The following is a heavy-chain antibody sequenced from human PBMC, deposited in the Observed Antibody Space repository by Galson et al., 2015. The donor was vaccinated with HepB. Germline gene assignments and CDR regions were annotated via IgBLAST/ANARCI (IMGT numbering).Heavy chain of an antibody. CDR2: ISYDGSNK. V-gene: IGHV3-30*04. CDR1: GFTFSSYA. Sequence: SLRLSCAASGFTFSSYAMHWVRQAPGKGLEWVAVISYDGSNKYYADSVKGRFTISRDNSKNTLYLQMNSLRAEDTAVYYCARDLRPNDYGDYVPGYWGQGTLVTVSS. D-gene: IGHD4-17*01. J-gene: IGHJ4*02. CDR3: ARDLRPNDYGDYVPGY.